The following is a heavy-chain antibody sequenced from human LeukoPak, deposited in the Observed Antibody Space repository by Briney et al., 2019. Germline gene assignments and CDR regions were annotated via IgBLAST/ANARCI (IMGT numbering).Heavy chain of an antibody. J-gene: IGHJ4*02. CDR1: GYSISSGYY. CDR2: IYYSGST. D-gene: IGHD6-19*01. CDR3: AREMAGIDY. Sequence: PSETLSLTCAVSGYSISSGYYWSWIRQPPGKGLEWIGYIYYSGSTNYNPSLKSRVTISVDTSKNQFSLKLSSVTAADTAVYYCAREMAGIDYWGQGTLVTVSS. V-gene: IGHV4-61*01.